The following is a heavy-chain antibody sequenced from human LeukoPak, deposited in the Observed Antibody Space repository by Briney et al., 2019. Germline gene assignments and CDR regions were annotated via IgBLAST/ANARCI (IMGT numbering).Heavy chain of an antibody. V-gene: IGHV3-74*01. CDR1: GFTFSTYW. D-gene: IGHD1-1*01. CDR3: ARGGLEPVDY. J-gene: IGHJ4*02. CDR2: INPDESST. Sequence: PGGSPRLSCAASGFTFSTYWMHWVRQAPGKGLVWVSRINPDESSTSYADSVKGRFTISRDNAKNTLYLQLNSLRDDDTAVYYCARGGLEPVDYWGQGTLVTVSS.